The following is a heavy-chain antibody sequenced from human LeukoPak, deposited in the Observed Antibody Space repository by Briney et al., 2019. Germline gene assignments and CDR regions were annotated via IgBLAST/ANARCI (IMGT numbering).Heavy chain of an antibody. CDR3: ARDGEVYHSTDYYEAMLDP. CDR2: IYASGST. V-gene: IGHV4-4*07. J-gene: IGHJ5*02. D-gene: IGHD3-22*01. Sequence: PSETLSLTCTVSGGSISNYFWNWIRQPAGRGLEWIGRIYASGSTNYNPSLKSRVAMSVDTSKNQFSLKLSSVTAADSAVYYCARDGEVYHSTDYYEAMLDPWGQGTLVTVSS. CDR1: GGSISNYF.